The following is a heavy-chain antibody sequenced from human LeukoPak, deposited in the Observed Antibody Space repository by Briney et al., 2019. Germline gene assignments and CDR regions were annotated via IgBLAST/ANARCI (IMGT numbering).Heavy chain of an antibody. D-gene: IGHD3-3*01. CDR3: ARDRYDSYPMDV. Sequence: SETLSLTCTVSGDSISSGGYYWSWIRHHPGKGLEWIGYIYYSGSTYYSPSLKSRATISVDTSRNQFSLNLSSVTTADTAVYYCARDRYDSYPMDVWGQGTTVTVSS. CDR2: IYYSGST. V-gene: IGHV4-31*03. J-gene: IGHJ6*02. CDR1: GDSISSGGYY.